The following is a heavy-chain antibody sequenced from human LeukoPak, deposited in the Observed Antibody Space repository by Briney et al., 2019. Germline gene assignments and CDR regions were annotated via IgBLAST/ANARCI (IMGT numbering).Heavy chain of an antibody. V-gene: IGHV3-53*01. CDR1: GFTASSNY. Sequence: PGGSLRLSCAASGFTASSNYMSWVRQAPGKGLEWVSVIHRGSSTYYADSVKGRFTISRDISKNTLYLQMNSLRAEDTAVYYCARDSRQGYFFDYWGQGTLVTVSS. J-gene: IGHJ4*02. CDR2: IHRGSST. CDR3: ARDSRQGYFFDY.